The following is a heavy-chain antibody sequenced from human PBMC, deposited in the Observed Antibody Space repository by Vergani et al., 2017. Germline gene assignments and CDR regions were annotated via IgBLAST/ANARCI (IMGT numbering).Heavy chain of an antibody. J-gene: IGHJ4*02. D-gene: IGHD6-13*01. CDR2: ISTNGGTT. CDR3: ANIAAPGPRGRGTGN. Sequence: EVQLVGSGGGLVQPGGSLRLSCSTFGFTFSSYAMYWVRQAPGKGLEFVSSISTNGGTTYYADSVKGRFTISRDNSESTLHLQMTSLRAEDTAVYYCANIAAPGPRGRGTGNWGQGTLVTVSS. CDR1: GFTFSSYA. V-gene: IGHV3-64D*06.